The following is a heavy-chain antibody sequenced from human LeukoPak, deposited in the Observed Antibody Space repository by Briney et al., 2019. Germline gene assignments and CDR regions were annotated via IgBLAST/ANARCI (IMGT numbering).Heavy chain of an antibody. J-gene: IGHJ4*02. V-gene: IGHV3-48*03. D-gene: IGHD2-15*01. CDR3: ARDVAAAASHLDY. Sequence: GGSLRLSCAASGFTFSSYEMNWVRQAPGKGLEWVSYISTRGSTVYYADSVKGRFTISRDNAKNSLYLQMNSLRAEDTAVYYCARDVAAAASHLDYWGLGTLVTVSS. CDR2: ISTRGSTV. CDR1: GFTFSSYE.